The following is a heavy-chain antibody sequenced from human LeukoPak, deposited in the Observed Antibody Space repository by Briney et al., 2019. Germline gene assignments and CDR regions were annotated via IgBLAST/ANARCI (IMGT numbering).Heavy chain of an antibody. J-gene: IGHJ6*03. V-gene: IGHV3-20*04. CDR3: ARAVCPTIKFCDSSYFMDV. Sequence: GSLSLSCASTDLRYDDFGMTGVGQVPGKGLEWIDAINWRRAMIGYAESVRGRFTISRANTKTSLYLQMNSLRAEDTALYYCARAVCPTIKFCDSSYFMDVWGKGTTVNVS. D-gene: IGHD6-6*01. CDR2: INWRRAMI. CDR1: DLRYDDFG.